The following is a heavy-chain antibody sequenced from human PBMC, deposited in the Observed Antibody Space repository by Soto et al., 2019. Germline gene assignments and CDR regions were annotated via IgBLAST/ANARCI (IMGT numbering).Heavy chain of an antibody. Sequence: EVQLGESGGGLVQPGGSLILSCEASGFTFSTYNMNWVRQAPGKGLEWVSYIHSGGSRIYYADSVKGRFTISRDNAKNSLYLQMNSLRAEDTAVYYCARDGSTVTTNYHYAMDVWGQGTTVTVSS. CDR3: ARDGSTVTTNYHYAMDV. D-gene: IGHD4-17*01. V-gene: IGHV3-48*03. CDR2: IHSGGSRI. J-gene: IGHJ6*02. CDR1: GFTFSTYN.